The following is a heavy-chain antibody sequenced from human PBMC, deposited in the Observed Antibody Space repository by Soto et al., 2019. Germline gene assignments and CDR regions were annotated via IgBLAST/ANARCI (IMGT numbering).Heavy chain of an antibody. Sequence: QVHLVESGGGVVQPGRSLRLSCAASGFKFSNYGIHWLRQAPGKGLEWVAVIWYDGSEKYYADSVKGRFSISRDNSKKTLFLQMDSLRAEDTAVYYCARESEYSGYDVYYFASWGHGTLVTVSS. D-gene: IGHD5-12*01. CDR1: GFKFSNYG. V-gene: IGHV3-33*01. CDR3: ARESEYSGYDVYYFAS. CDR2: IWYDGSEK. J-gene: IGHJ4*01.